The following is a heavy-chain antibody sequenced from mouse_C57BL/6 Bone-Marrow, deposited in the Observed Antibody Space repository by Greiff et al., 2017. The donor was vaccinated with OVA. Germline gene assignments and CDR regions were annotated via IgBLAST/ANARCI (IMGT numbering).Heavy chain of an antibody. D-gene: IGHD2-4*01. J-gene: IGHJ3*01. CDR1: GFNIKDDY. V-gene: IGHV14-4*01. CDR3: TTKDYAWFAY. CDR2: IDPENGDT. Sequence: EVQLVESGAELVRPGASVKLSCTASGFNIKDDYMHWVKQRPEQGLEWIGWIDPENGDTEYASKFQGKATITADTSSNTAYLQLSSLTSEDTAVYYCTTKDYAWFAYWGQGTLVTVSA.